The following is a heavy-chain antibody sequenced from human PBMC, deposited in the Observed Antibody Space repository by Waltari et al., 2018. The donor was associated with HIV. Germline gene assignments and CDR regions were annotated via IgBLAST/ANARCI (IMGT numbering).Heavy chain of an antibody. CDR2: MNPSSGNT. V-gene: IGHV1-8*01. Sequence: QVQLVQSGAEVKKPGASVKVSCKPSRYPFTSYDINWVRQATGQGLEWMGWMNPSSGNTFYAQNFLGRVFMTGNTSVSTAYLELSNLGSEDTAVYYCARAVGLAFDVWGQGTMVTVSS. J-gene: IGHJ3*01. CDR3: ARAVGLAFDV. CDR1: RYPFTSYD.